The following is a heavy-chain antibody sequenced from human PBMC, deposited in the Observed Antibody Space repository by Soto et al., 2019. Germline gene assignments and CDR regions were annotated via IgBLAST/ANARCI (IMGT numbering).Heavy chain of an antibody. Sequence: EVQLVESGGGLVQPGGSLRLSCAGSGFTLSDHYIEWVRQAPGKGLEWVCRSRDKPQGYRTAYAASVKGRFTTSRDESKNSAYLQMYSLKTEDTAVYYCVRATYFSDSSGYTRCLDYWGQGTLVTVSS. CDR2: SRDKPQGYRT. CDR3: VRATYFSDSSGYTRCLDY. V-gene: IGHV3-72*01. J-gene: IGHJ4*02. D-gene: IGHD3-22*01. CDR1: GFTLSDHY.